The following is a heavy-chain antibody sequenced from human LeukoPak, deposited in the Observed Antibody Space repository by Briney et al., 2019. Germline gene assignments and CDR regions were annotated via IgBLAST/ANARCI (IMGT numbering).Heavy chain of an antibody. V-gene: IGHV3-7*02. CDR2: IIRDGSEK. J-gene: IGHJ6*03. CDR1: GFTFSSYS. CDR3: ARGDATPAHYFYYFYMDV. Sequence: GGSLRLSCAASGFTFSSYSMNWVRQAPGKGPGWVADIIRDGSEKYYVDSVKGRFTISRDNVKNSLYLQMNSLRAEDTAVYYCARGDATPAHYFYYFYMDVWGKGTTVTVSS.